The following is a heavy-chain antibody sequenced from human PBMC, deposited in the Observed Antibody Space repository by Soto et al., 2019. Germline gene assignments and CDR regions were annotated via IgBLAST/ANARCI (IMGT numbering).Heavy chain of an antibody. J-gene: IGHJ6*02. CDR3: ASVRVGATTLPGMDV. Sequence: EVQLVESGGGLVKPGGSLRLSCAASGFTFSSYAMSWVRQAPGKGLEWVSTITGSGGSTYYADSVKGRFTISRDNSKNTLYVHMNSLRAEDTAVYYCASVRVGATTLPGMDVWGQGTTVTVSS. V-gene: IGHV3-23*04. CDR1: GFTFSSYA. D-gene: IGHD1-26*01. CDR2: ITGSGGST.